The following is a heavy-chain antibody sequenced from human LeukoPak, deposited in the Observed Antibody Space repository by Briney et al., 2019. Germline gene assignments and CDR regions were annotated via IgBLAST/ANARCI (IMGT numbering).Heavy chain of an antibody. CDR1: GYTFTSYG. J-gene: IGHJ4*02. V-gene: IGHV1-18*01. CDR2: ISAYNSNT. CDR3: ARARGGLWFGLEGFKDY. Sequence: ASVKVSCKASGYTFTSYGISWVRQAPGQGLEWMGWISAYNSNTNYAQKLQGRVTMTTDTSTSTAYMELRSLRSDDTAVYYCARARGGLWFGLEGFKDYWGQGTLVTVSS. D-gene: IGHD3-10*01.